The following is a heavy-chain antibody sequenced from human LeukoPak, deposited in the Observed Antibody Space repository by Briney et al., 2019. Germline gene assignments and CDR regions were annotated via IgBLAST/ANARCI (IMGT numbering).Heavy chain of an antibody. V-gene: IGHV3-33*01. CDR3: ARESSSWYYFDY. Sequence: GGSLRLSCAASGFTFSSYGMHWVRQAPGKGLEWVAVIWYDGSNKYYADSVKGRFTISRDNSKNTLYLQMNSLRAEDTAVYYCARESSSWYYFDYWAREPWSPSPQ. CDR1: GFTFSSYG. J-gene: IGHJ4*02. D-gene: IGHD6-13*01. CDR2: IWYDGSNK.